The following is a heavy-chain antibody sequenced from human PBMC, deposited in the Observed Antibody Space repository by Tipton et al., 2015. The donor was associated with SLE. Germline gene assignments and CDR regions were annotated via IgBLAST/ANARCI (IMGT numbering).Heavy chain of an antibody. CDR1: GFTFSSYW. V-gene: IGHV3-74*01. Sequence: GSLRLSCAASGFTFSSYWMHWVRQSPGKGLVWVSRISNSGSRTSHADSVKGRFSISRDNAQNTLYLHMNSLRTEDTAVYYCARGSVELGKYGMDVWGQGTTVTVSS. D-gene: IGHD1-7*01. J-gene: IGHJ6*02. CDR3: ARGSVELGKYGMDV. CDR2: ISNSGSRT.